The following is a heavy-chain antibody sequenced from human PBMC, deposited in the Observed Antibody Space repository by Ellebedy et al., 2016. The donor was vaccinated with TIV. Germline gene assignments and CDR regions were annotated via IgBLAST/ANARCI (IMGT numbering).Heavy chain of an antibody. J-gene: IGHJ4*02. CDR2: ISSSSSTI. CDR3: ARDEGVPVNYRFDY. CDR1: GFTFSSYA. D-gene: IGHD5-24*01. V-gene: IGHV3-48*02. Sequence: GESLKISCAASGFTFSSYAMNWVRQAPGKGLEWVSYISSSSSTIYYADSVKGRFTISRDNAKNSLYLQMNSLRDEDTAVYYCARDEGVPVNYRFDYWGQGTLVTVSS.